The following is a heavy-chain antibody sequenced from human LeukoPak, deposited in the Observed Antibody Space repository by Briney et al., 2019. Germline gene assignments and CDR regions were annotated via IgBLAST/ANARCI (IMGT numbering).Heavy chain of an antibody. D-gene: IGHD7-27*01. CDR2: IVVGSGNT. V-gene: IGHV1-58*02. Sequence: SVKVSCKASGFTFTSSAMQWVRQARGQRLEWIGWIVVGSGNTNYAQKFQERVTMTRDTSTSTVYMELSSLTFEDTAVYYCARGNWGSDYWGQGTLVTVSS. J-gene: IGHJ4*02. CDR3: ARGNWGSDY. CDR1: GFTFTSSA.